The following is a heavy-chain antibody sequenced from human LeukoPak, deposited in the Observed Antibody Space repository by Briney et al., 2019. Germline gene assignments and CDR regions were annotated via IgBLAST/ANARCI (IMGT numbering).Heavy chain of an antibody. CDR2: IDSDGSST. D-gene: IGHD6-19*01. V-gene: IGHV3-74*01. CDR1: EFTFSSYW. CDR3: ARDIAVAGLDY. Sequence: GGSLRLSCAASEFTFSSYWMNWVRQAPGKGLVWVSRIDSDGSSTDYADSVKGRFTISRDNAKNSLYLQMNSLRAEDTAVYYCARDIAVAGLDYWGQGTLVTVSS. J-gene: IGHJ4*02.